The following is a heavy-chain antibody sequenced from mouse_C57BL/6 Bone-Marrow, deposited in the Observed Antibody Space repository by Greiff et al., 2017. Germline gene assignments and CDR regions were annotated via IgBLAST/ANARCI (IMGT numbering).Heavy chain of an antibody. V-gene: IGHV1-64*01. Sequence: QVQLQQSGAELVKPGASVKLSCKASGYTFTSYWMHWVKQRPGQGLEWIGMIHPNSGSTNYNEKLKSKATLTVDKSSSTAYMQRSSRTSEDAAVYYCARGYSNYFYAMDYWGQGTSVTVSS. CDR3: ARGYSNYFYAMDY. CDR2: IHPNSGST. CDR1: GYTFTSYW. D-gene: IGHD2-5*01. J-gene: IGHJ4*01.